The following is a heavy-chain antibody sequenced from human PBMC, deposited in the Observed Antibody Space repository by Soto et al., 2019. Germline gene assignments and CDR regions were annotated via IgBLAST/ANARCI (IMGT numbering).Heavy chain of an antibody. Sequence: GGSLRLSYAASGFTVSSNYMSWVRQAPGKGLEWVSVIYSGGSTYYADSVKGRFTISRDNSKNTLYLQMNSLRAEDTAVYYCAREPYCSGGNCSIYYYYMDVWGKGTTVTVSS. V-gene: IGHV3-66*01. CDR1: GFTVSSNY. CDR2: IYSGGST. CDR3: AREPYCSGGNCSIYYYYMDV. J-gene: IGHJ6*03. D-gene: IGHD2-15*01.